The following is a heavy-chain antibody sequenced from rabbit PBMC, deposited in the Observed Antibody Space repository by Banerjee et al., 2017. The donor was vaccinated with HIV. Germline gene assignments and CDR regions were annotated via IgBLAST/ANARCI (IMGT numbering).Heavy chain of an antibody. CDR1: GFTLSNYW. D-gene: IGHD4-1*01. V-gene: IGHV1S40*01. J-gene: IGHJ4*01. CDR3: ARDLAGVIGWNFNL. CDR2: IYTGDGNT. Sequence: QSLEESGGDLVKPGASLTLTSKASGFTLSNYWICWVRQAPGKGLEWIACIYTGDGNTHYASWAKGRFTISKTSSTVDLKMTSLTVADTATYFCARDLAGVIGWNFNLWGQGTLVTVS.